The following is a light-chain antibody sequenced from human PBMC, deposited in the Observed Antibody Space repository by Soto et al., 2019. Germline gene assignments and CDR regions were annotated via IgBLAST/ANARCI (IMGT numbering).Light chain of an antibody. CDR2: GAS. J-gene: IGKJ2*01. CDR1: QSVDIN. CDR3: RQYDTGPS. Sequence: EIAMTQSPAMLSVSPWETVAISCRASQSVDINLAWDQQKGVQAPRLLISGASSRANGIPVRVSGSGSGTHFTLTISGLQSEDFAVYFCRQYDTGPSFGQGNKLQIK. V-gene: IGKV3-15*01.